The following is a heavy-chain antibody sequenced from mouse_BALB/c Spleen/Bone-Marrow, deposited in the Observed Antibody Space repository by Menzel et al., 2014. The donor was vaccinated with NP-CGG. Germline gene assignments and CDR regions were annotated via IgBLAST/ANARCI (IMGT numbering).Heavy chain of an antibody. CDR2: ISSGGSYT. D-gene: IGHD2-3*01. CDR1: GFTFSSYA. CDR3: ARSGVCGYYF. V-gene: IGHV5-9-3*01. J-gene: IGHJ2*01. Sequence: EVKLVESGGGLVKPGGSLKLSCAASGFTFSSYAMSWVRQTPEKGLEWVATISSGGSYTYYPDSVKGRFTISRDNAKSTLYLQMSSLRSEDTAMYYCARSGVCGYYFGGQGTTLTVSS.